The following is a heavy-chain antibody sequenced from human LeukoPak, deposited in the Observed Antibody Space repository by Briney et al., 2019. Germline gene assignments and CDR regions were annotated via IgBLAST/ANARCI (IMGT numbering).Heavy chain of an antibody. CDR1: GYTFIRYD. D-gene: IGHD5-24*01. CDR3: ASERGYNAHDAFDI. CDR2: MNPNSGDT. Sequence: ASVKVSCKASGYTFIRYDIHWVRQATGQGLEWMGWMNPNSGDTGYAQKFQGRVTMTRDTSISTAYMELSRLRSDDTAVYYCASERGYNAHDAFDIWGQGTMVTVSS. V-gene: IGHV1-8*01. J-gene: IGHJ3*02.